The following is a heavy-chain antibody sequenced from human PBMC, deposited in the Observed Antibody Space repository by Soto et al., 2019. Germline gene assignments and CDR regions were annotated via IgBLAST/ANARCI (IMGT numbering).Heavy chain of an antibody. CDR2: ISAQNGNT. CDR3: ARGRYGDY. CDR1: GYDFTTYG. Sequence: QVHLVQSGAEVKKPGASVKVSCKGSGYDFTTYGITWVRQAPGQGLEWMAWISAQNGNTDYAQKLQGRVTVTRDTSTSTAYMELRSLRSDDTAMYYCARGRYGDYWGQGALVTVPS. D-gene: IGHD1-1*01. V-gene: IGHV1-18*01. J-gene: IGHJ4*02.